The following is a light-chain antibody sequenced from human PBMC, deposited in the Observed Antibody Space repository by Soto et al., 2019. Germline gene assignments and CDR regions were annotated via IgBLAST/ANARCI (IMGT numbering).Light chain of an antibody. CDR1: SSDVGGYNY. CDR2: DVS. Sequence: QSARTQPRSVSGSPGQSVTISCTGTSSDVGGYNYVSWYQQHPGKAPKLMIYDVSKRPSGVPDRFSGSKSGNTASLTISGLQAEDEADYYCCSYAGRYTLTVFGTGTKVTVL. V-gene: IGLV2-11*01. CDR3: CSYAGRYTLTV. J-gene: IGLJ1*01.